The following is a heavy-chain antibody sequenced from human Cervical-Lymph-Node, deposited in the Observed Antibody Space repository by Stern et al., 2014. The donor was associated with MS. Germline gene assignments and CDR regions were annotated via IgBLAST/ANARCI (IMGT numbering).Heavy chain of an antibody. CDR2: RTNVGST. J-gene: IGHJ4*02. D-gene: IGHD1-1*01. CDR1: GFTVSRDY. CDR3: ARYTSSPERSDW. Sequence: EVQLVQSGGGVIQPGGSLRLSCTASGFTVSRDYMTWVRQAPGKGLEWVTLRTNVGSTLDTDADKGRFTISRDDSKNAVYLHMTSLRAEDTAMYYFARYTSSPERSDWWGQGTLVTVSS. V-gene: IGHV3-53*01.